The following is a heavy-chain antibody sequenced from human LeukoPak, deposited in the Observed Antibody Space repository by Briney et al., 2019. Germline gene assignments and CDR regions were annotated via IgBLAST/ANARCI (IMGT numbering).Heavy chain of an antibody. J-gene: IGHJ4*02. V-gene: IGHV3-23*01. CDR3: AKVHLPIGDSSGYAKFDN. CDR1: GFTFSSYA. CDR2: ISGSGGST. Sequence: GGSLRLSCAASGFTFSSYAMSWVRQAPGKGLEWVSAISGSGGSTYYADSVKGRFTISRDNSKNTLYLQMNSLRAEDTAVYFCAKVHLPIGDSSGYAKFDNWGQGTLDIVSS. D-gene: IGHD3-22*01.